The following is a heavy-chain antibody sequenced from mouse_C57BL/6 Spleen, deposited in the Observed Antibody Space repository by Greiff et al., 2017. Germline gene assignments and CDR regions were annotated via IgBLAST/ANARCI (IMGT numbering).Heavy chain of an antibody. J-gene: IGHJ2*01. CDR2: INPNNGGT. D-gene: IGHD1-1*01. CDR1: GYTFTDYN. V-gene: IGHV1-18*01. Sequence: EVQLVESGPELVKPGASVKIPCKASGYTFTDYNMDWVKQSHGKSLEWIGDINPNNGGTIYNQKFKGKATLTVDKSSSTAYMELRSLTSEDTAVYYCARSVGYYGSSPFDYWGQGTTLTVSS. CDR3: ARSVGYYGSSPFDY.